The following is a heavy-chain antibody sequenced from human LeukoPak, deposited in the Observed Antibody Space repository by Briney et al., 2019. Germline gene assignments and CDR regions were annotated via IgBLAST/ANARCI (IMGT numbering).Heavy chain of an antibody. V-gene: IGHV3-21*01. CDR2: ISSSSSYI. CDR1: GFTFSSYS. CDR3: ARQGEVGATYYFDY. J-gene: IGHJ4*02. Sequence: GGFLRLSCAASGFTFSSYSMNWVRQAPGKGLEWVSSISSSSSYIYYADSVKGRFTISRDNAKNSLYLQMNSLRAEDTAVYYCARQGEVGATYYFDYWGQGTLVTVSS. D-gene: IGHD1-26*01.